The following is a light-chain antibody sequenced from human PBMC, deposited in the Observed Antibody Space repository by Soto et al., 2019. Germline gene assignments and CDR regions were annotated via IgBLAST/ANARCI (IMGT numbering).Light chain of an antibody. V-gene: IGKV1-39*01. CDR2: VAS. CDR3: QQSSSTPQT. Sequence: DIPMTQSPSSLSASVGDRVTITCRASQSIANYLSWYQQKPGKAPKLLINVASTLQSGVPSRFSGSGSGTDFTLAISSLQPEDFATYYCQQSSSTPQTFGGGTRVEIK. J-gene: IGKJ4*01. CDR1: QSIANY.